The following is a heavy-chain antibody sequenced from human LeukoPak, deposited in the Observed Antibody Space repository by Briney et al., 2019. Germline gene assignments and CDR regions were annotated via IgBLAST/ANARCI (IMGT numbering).Heavy chain of an antibody. CDR1: GGSISNGDSY. D-gene: IGHD1-26*01. Sequence: KPSETLSLTCTVSGGSISNGDSYWTWVRQPPGKGLEYIGYIHYSGSTHYNPSLKSRVTIAIDTSKMQFSLRLSSVTAADTAVYYCARQWSSGSYLNWFDPWGQGTLVTVSS. V-gene: IGHV4-30-4*01. J-gene: IGHJ5*02. CDR3: ARQWSSGSYLNWFDP. CDR2: IHYSGST.